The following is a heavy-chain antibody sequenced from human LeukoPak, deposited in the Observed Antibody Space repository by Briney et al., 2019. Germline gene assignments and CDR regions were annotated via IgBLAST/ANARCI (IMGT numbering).Heavy chain of an antibody. V-gene: IGHV1-69*13. CDR2: IIPIFGTA. D-gene: IGHD1-14*01. Sequence: SVKVSCKASGGTFSRDAISWVRQAPGQGLEWMGGIIPIFGTANYAQKFQGRVTNTADESTSTAYMELSSLRSEDTAVYYCARAAGSEDAFDIWGQGTMVTVSS. J-gene: IGHJ3*02. CDR3: ARAAGSEDAFDI. CDR1: GGTFSRDA.